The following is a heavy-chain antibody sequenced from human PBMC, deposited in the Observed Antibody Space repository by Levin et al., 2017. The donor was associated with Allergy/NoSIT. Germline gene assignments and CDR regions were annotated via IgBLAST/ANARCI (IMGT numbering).Heavy chain of an antibody. V-gene: IGHV1-18*01. CDR2: ISVLDGNI. CDR3: VRDISYNADYYFSLDL. Sequence: ASVKVSCRASGYKFTNYGFSWVRQAPGQGLEWMGWISVLDGNIKYAQKFQGRVSMTTDTSTSTAYMELRGLRSDDTAMYYCVRDISYNADYYFSLDLWGQGTPVTVSS. D-gene: IGHD2-21*01. J-gene: IGHJ6*02. CDR1: GYKFTNYG.